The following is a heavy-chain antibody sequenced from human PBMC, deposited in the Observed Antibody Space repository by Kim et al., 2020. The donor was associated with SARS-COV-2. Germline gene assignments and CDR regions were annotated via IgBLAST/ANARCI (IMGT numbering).Heavy chain of an antibody. J-gene: IGHJ6*03. Sequence: DDDKYYSTSLKTRLTISKDTSKNQVGLTMTNMDPVDTATYYCARKINMDGWGKGTTVTVSS. V-gene: IGHV2-70*01. CDR2: DDDK. CDR3: ARKINMDG.